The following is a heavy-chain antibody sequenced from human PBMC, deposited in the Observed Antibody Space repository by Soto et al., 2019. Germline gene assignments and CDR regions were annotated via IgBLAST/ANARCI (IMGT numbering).Heavy chain of an antibody. Sequence: ASVKVSCKASGYTFTGYYMHWVRQAPGQGLEWMGWINPNNGDTKYAQRFQGRVTVTRDTSSNTIYMELRRLTSDDTAVYYCEREEKNGFDSWGQGTLVTVSS. CDR2: INPNNGDT. V-gene: IGHV1-2*02. J-gene: IGHJ5*01. CDR3: EREEKNGFDS. CDR1: GYTFTGYY.